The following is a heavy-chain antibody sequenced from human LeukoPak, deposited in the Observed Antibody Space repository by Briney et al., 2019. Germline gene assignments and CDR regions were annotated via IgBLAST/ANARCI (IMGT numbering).Heavy chain of an antibody. CDR1: GGSISSSSYY. V-gene: IGHV4-39*01. J-gene: IGHJ4*02. Sequence: SETLSLTCTVSGGSISSSSYYWGWIRQPPGKGLEWIGSIYYSGSTYYNPSLKSRVTISVDTSKNQFSLKLSSVTAADTAVYYCARGNSDYYGSGPQIDYWGQGTLVTVPS. CDR2: IYYSGST. D-gene: IGHD3-10*01. CDR3: ARGNSDYYGSGPQIDY.